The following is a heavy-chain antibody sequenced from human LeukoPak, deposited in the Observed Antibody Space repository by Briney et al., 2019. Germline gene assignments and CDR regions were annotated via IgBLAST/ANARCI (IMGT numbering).Heavy chain of an antibody. CDR2: ISDGGGRT. D-gene: IGHD3-22*01. CDR3: AKRLDSSDYYSSFDY. J-gene: IGHJ4*02. V-gene: IGHV3-23*01. CDR1: GFTFSSYA. Sequence: GGSLRLSCAASGFTFSSYAMSWVRQAPGEGLEWVSSISDGGGRTYYADSVRGRFTISRDISKNTLYLQMNSLGAEDTAVYYCAKRLDSSDYYSSFDYWGQGTLVTVSS.